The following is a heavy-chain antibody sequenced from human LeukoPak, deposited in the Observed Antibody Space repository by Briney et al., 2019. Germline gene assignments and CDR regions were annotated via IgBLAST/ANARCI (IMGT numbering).Heavy chain of an antibody. V-gene: IGHV4-39*01. Sequence: SETLSLTWTVSGGSISSSSYYWGWIRQPPGKGLEWIGSIYYSGSTYYNPSLKSRVTISVDTSKNQFSLKLSSVTAADTAVYYCATTSSGWDNFDYWGQGTLVTVSS. CDR3: ATTSSGWDNFDY. J-gene: IGHJ4*02. D-gene: IGHD6-19*01. CDR2: IYYSGST. CDR1: GGSISSSSYY.